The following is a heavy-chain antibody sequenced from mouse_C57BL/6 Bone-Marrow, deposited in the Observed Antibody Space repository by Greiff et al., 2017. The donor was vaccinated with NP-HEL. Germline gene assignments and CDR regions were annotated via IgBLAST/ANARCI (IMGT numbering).Heavy chain of an antibody. J-gene: IGHJ1*03. CDR2: INPNYGTT. Sequence: VQLTQSGPELVKPGASVKISCKASGYSFTDYNMNWVKPSNGTSLEWIGVINPNYGTTSYNQKFKGTATLTVDQSSSTAYMQRNSLTSDDSAGYYCARLLRFWYFDVWGTGTTVTVSS. D-gene: IGHD1-1*01. CDR1: GYSFTDYN. CDR3: ARLLRFWYFDV. V-gene: IGHV1-39*01.